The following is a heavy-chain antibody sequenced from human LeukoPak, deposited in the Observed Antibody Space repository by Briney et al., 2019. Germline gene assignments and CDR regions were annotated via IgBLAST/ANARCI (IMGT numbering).Heavy chain of an antibody. CDR1: GGTFSSYA. D-gene: IGHD3-9*01. CDR2: IIPILGIA. Sequence: SVKVSCKASGGTFSSYAISWVRQAPGQELEWMGRIIPILGIANYAQKFQGRVTITADKSTSTAYMELSSLRSEDTAVYYCARPGGYDILTGYYQYYFDYWGQGTLVTVSS. CDR3: ARPGGYDILTGYYQYYFDY. J-gene: IGHJ4*02. V-gene: IGHV1-69*04.